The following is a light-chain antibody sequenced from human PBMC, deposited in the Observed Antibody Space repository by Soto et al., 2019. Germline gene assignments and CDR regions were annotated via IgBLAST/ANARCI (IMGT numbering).Light chain of an antibody. V-gene: IGKV1-5*03. CDR2: KAS. CDR3: QQYNSYPLT. J-gene: IGKJ1*01. CDR1: QSISSW. Sequence: DIQMTQSPSTLSASVGDRVTITCRVSQSISSWLAWYQQKPGKAPKLLIYKASSLESGVPSTFSGSGSGTEFTLTISSLQPDDSATYYCQQYNSYPLTFGQGTKVDNK.